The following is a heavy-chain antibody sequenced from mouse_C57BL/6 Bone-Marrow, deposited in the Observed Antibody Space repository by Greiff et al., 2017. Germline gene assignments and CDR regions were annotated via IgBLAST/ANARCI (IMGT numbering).Heavy chain of an antibody. Sequence: EVQVVESEGGLVQPGSSMKLSCTASGFTFSDYYMAWVRQVPEKGLEWVANINYDGSSTYYLDSLKSRFIISRDHAKNILYLQMSSLKSEDTATYYCAREGYYGYDVFDYWGQGTTLTVSS. D-gene: IGHD2-2*01. CDR2: INYDGSST. V-gene: IGHV5-16*01. CDR3: AREGYYGYDVFDY. J-gene: IGHJ2*01. CDR1: GFTFSDYY.